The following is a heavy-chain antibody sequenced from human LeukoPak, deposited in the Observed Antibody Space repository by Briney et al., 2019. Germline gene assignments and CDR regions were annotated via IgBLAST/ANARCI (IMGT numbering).Heavy chain of an antibody. CDR1: GFTFSSYA. CDR3: VKDHHRGFTMIVVAFDY. CDR2: ISSNGGST. J-gene: IGHJ4*02. Sequence: GGSLRLSCSASGFTFSSYAMHWVRQAPGKGLEYVSAISSNGGSTYYADSVKGRFTISRDNSKNTLYLQMSSLRAEDTAGYYCVKDHHRGFTMIVVAFDYWGQGTLVTVSS. V-gene: IGHV3-64D*09. D-gene: IGHD3-22*01.